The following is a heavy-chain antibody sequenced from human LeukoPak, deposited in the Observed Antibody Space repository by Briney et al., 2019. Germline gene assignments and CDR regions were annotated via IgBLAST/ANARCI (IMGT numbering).Heavy chain of an antibody. D-gene: IGHD3-22*01. CDR3: ARGVVDYDSSGYYFYYFDH. V-gene: IGHV4-4*07. CDR1: GGSISSYY. CDR2: IYTSGST. Sequence: SETLSLTCTVSGGSISSYYWSWIRQPAGKGLEWIGRIYTSGSTNYNPSLKSRVTMSVDTSKNQFSLKLSSVTAADTAVYYCARGVVDYDSSGYYFYYFDHWGQGTLVTVSS. J-gene: IGHJ4*02.